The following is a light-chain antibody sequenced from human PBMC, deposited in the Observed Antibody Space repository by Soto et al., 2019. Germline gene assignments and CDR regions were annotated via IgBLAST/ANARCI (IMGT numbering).Light chain of an antibody. CDR2: EVS. CDR1: SSDVGGYNY. Sequence: QSALTLPPSASGSPGQSVTISCTGTSSDVGGYNYVSWYQQHPGKAPKLMIYEVSKRPSGVPDRFSGSKSGNTASLTVSGLQAEDEADYYCSSYAGSLYVFGTGTKLTVL. V-gene: IGLV2-8*01. J-gene: IGLJ1*01. CDR3: SSYAGSLYV.